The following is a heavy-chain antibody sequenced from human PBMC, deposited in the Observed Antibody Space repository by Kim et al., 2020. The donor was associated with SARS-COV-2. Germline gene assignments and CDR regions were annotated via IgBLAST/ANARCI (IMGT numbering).Heavy chain of an antibody. D-gene: IGHD2-2*01. CDR3: PRTPNACPNWSAS. V-gene: IGHV1-8*01. CDR2: VTPSIGNT. J-gene: IGHJ5*01. Sequence: ASVKVSCMASGYFFNTYDINWVRQAPGKGLEWLGWVTPSIGNTGNAQKFQGRVPVPRATPLRPASLDLRTLRSENTAAYSFPRTPNACPNWSASWGQET. CDR1: GYFFNTYD.